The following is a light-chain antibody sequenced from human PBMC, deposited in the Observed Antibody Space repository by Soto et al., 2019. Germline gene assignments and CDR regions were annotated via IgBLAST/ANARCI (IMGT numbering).Light chain of an antibody. CDR2: AAS. CDR1: QGIGTW. J-gene: IGKJ5*01. CDR3: QQSYSTPIT. Sequence: DIQRTPSPSSVSASVGDRVTITCRASQGIGTWLAWYQQKPGKGPNLLIYAASSLESGVPSRFSGSGSGTDFTLTINSLHPEDFATYYCQQSYSTPITFGQGTRREIK. V-gene: IGKV1-12*01.